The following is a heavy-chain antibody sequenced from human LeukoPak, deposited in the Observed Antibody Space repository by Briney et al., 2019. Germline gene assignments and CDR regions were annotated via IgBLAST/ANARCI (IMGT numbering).Heavy chain of an antibody. D-gene: IGHD5-18*01. Sequence: ASVKVSCKASGYTFTGYYMHWVRQAPGQGLEWMGWINPNSCCKNYAQKFQGRVTMTRDTSISTAYMELSRLRSDDTAVYYCARDQSAAMVLYYYYYMDVWGKGTTVTVSS. J-gene: IGHJ6*03. CDR1: GYTFTGYY. CDR3: ARDQSAAMVLYYYYYMDV. CDR2: INPNSCCK. V-gene: IGHV1-2*02.